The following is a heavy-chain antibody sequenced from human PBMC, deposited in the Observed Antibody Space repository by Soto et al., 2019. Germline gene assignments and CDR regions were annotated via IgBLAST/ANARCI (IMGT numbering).Heavy chain of an antibody. J-gene: IGHJ4*02. CDR1: GHTFTGHH. D-gene: IGHD2-21*02. CDR3: GLEPTGTAGFDY. Sequence: ASVKVSCKASGHTFTGHHMHWVRQAPGQGLEWMGLIDLDIGDKKYAQKFQGRVTSTSDTSITTAYMELRGLRSDDTAVYYCGLEPTGTAGFDYWGKGTLVTVSS. CDR2: IDLDIGDK. V-gene: IGHV1-2*02.